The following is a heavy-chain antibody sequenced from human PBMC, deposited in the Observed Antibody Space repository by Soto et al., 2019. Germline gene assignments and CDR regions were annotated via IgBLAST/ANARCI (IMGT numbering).Heavy chain of an antibody. V-gene: IGHV1-8*01. J-gene: IGHJ5*02. CDR3: ARPYCDSTSCYTDWFDP. CDR1: GYSFSTYD. CDR2: VKPKSGNT. D-gene: IGHD2-2*02. Sequence: QVQLVQSGAEVKKPGASVKVSCKASGYSFSTYDINWVRQAAGQGLEWIGWVKPKSGNTDYAQRFRGRVTMTSNTSISTAYMELSALTPEDTAVYYCARPYCDSTSCYTDWFDPWGQGTLVTVSS.